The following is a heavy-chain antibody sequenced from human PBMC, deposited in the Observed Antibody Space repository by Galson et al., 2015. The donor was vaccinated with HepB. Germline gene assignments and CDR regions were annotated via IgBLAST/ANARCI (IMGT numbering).Heavy chain of an antibody. J-gene: IGHJ4*02. CDR3: ARTLRSFEWLLLF. CDR2: ISSSGSYI. CDR1: GFTFSSYS. Sequence: SLRLSCAASGFTFSSYSMNWVRQAPGKGLEWVSSISSSGSYIYYADSVKGRFTISRDNAKNSLYLQTNSLRAEDTAVYYCARTLRSFEWLLLFWGPGTLVTVSS. V-gene: IGHV3-21*06. D-gene: IGHD3-3*01.